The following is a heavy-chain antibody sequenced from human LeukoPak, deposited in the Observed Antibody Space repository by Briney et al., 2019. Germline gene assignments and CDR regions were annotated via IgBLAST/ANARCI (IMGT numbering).Heavy chain of an antibody. CDR1: GFTVSNNY. Sequence: SGGSLRLSCAASGFTVSNNYMTWVRQAPGKGLEWVSLIYSGGTTFYTDSVKGRFTISRDSSKNTLYLQMNNLKAEHTAVYYCTTSPAVASWGQGTLVTVSS. J-gene: IGHJ5*02. CDR2: IYSGGTT. V-gene: IGHV3-53*01. CDR3: TTSPAVAS. D-gene: IGHD4-23*01.